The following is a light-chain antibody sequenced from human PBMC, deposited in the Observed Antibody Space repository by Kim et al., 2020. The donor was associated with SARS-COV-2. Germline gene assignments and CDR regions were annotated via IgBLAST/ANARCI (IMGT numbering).Light chain of an antibody. Sequence: QTSTRNCTGNSNNVGDQGAAWLQQHQGHPPKLLSYRNNSRPSGISERLSASRSGNTASLTITGLQTEDGADYYCSAWDTSLSAWVFGGGTQLTVL. V-gene: IGLV10-54*01. J-gene: IGLJ3*02. CDR1: SNNVGDQG. CDR2: RNN. CDR3: SAWDTSLSAWV.